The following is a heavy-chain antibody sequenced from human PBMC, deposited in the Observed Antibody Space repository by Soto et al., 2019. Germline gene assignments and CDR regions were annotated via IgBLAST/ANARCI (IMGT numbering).Heavy chain of an antibody. CDR1: GFTFWNFA. D-gene: IGHD3-16*01. V-gene: IGHV3-23*01. Sequence: EVQLLESGGGLVQPGGSLRLSCSTSGFTFWNFAMAWVRQGPGKGLEWVSTVNDRGGSTYYADFVKGRFTISRDDSENTLHLQMSSLRTDDTAIYYCARWGSGTNFYYHYAMDVWGQGTTVTVSS. J-gene: IGHJ6*02. CDR2: VNDRGGST. CDR3: ARWGSGTNFYYHYAMDV.